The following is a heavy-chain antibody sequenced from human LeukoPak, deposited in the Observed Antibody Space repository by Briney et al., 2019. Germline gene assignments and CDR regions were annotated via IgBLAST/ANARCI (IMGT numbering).Heavy chain of an antibody. D-gene: IGHD3-9*01. V-gene: IGHV4-34*01. CDR2: INHSGST. CDR3: ARGYYDILTGYYPFDY. CDR1: GGSFRGYY. Sequence: SETLSLTCAVYGGSFRGYYWSWIRQPPGKGLEWIGEINHSGSTNYNPSLESRVTISVDTSKNQFSLKLSSVTAADTAVYYCARGYYDILTGYYPFDYWGQGTLVTVSS. J-gene: IGHJ4*02.